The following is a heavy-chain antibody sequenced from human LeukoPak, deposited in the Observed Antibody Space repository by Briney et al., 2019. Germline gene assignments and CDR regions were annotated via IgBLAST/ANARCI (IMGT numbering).Heavy chain of an antibody. J-gene: IGHJ4*02. Sequence: GGSLRLSCAASGFTVSTSYMSWVRQPPGKVLQWVSVIYSGGSTFYADSVKDRFTISRDNAKNSLYLQMSSLRAEDTAVYYCASVDSSGYYRHFDYWGQGTLVTVSS. V-gene: IGHV3-66*01. CDR2: IYSGGST. CDR1: GFTVSTSY. CDR3: ASVDSSGYYRHFDY. D-gene: IGHD3-22*01.